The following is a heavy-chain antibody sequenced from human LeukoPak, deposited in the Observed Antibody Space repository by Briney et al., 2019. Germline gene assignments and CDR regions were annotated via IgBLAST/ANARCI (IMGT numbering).Heavy chain of an antibody. J-gene: IGHJ4*02. D-gene: IGHD3-22*01. CDR1: GGAIYRGSYY. CDR2: RYNSGTT. CDR3: ARAQLDSRGYYHFDY. Sequence: SETLSLTCTVSGGAIYRGSYYWSWIRQPAGKGLEWIGHRYNSGTTNYNPSLTGRATVSVDTSKNQFSLNLNSVTAADTAVYYCARAQLDSRGYYHFDYWGQGTQVTVSS. V-gene: IGHV4-61*09.